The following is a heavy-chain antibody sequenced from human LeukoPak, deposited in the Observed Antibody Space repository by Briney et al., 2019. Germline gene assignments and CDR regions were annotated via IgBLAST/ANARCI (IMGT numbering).Heavy chain of an antibody. V-gene: IGHV1-2*02. D-gene: IGHD3-22*01. CDR1: GGTFSSYA. CDR3: AREGKYYDSSGYPNDY. CDR2: INPNSGGT. J-gene: IGHJ4*02. Sequence: ASVKVSCKASGGTFSSYAISWVRQAPGQGLEWMGWINPNSGGTNYAQKFQGRVTMTRDTSISTAYMELSRLRSDDTAVYYCAREGKYYDSSGYPNDYWGQGTLVTVSS.